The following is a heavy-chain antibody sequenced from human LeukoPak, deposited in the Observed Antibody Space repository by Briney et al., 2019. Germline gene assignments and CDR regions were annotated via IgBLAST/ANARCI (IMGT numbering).Heavy chain of an antibody. CDR2: IHSDGSTT. J-gene: IGHJ4*02. D-gene: IGHD4-17*01. CDR1: GFTFSSYW. Sequence: GGSLRLSCAASGFTFSSYWMRWVRQAPGKGLVWVSRIHSDGSTTNYADSVKGRFTISRDNAKNTLYLQMNGLRAEDTAVYYCARRGDYADYWGQGTLVTVSP. CDR3: ARRGDYADY. V-gene: IGHV3-74*01.